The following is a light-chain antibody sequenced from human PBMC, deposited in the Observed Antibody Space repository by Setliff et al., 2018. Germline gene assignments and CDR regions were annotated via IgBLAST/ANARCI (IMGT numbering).Light chain of an antibody. V-gene: IGLV2-11*01. CDR1: SSDVGGYNY. Sequence: QSALTQPRSVSGSPGQSVTISCTGTSSDVGGYNYVSWYQQHPGKASKLMIYDVSKRPSGVPDRFSGSKSGNTASLTISGLQAEDEADYYCCSYAGSSYVFGTGTKV. CDR3: CSYAGSSYV. CDR2: DVS. J-gene: IGLJ1*01.